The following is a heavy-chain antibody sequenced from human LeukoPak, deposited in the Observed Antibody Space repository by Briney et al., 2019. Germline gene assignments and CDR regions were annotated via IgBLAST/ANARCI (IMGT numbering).Heavy chain of an antibody. CDR1: GFTFSDYS. D-gene: IGHD3-22*01. J-gene: IGHJ4*02. CDR2: IGSNISAM. CDR3: ARSFYYYDSDY. Sequence: QPGGALRLSCAASGFTFSDYSMNWVRQAPGKGLEWVSYIGSNISAMYYADSVRGRFTISGDNAKGSLYLQMNSLRAEDTAVYYCARSFYYYDSDYWGQGTLVTVSS. V-gene: IGHV3-48*04.